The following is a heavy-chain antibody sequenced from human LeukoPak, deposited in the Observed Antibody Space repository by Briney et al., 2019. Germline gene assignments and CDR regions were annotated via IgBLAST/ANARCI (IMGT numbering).Heavy chain of an antibody. V-gene: IGHV3-15*01. CDR1: GFTFSNAW. CDR2: IKSKTDGGTT. Sequence: GGSLRLSCAASGFTFSNAWMSWVRQAPGKGLEWVGRIKSKTDGGTTDYAAPVKGRFTISRDDSKNTLYLQMNSLKTEDTAVYYCTTGAFWSGYSSFDYWGQGTLVTVSP. CDR3: TTGAFWSGYSSFDY. J-gene: IGHJ4*02. D-gene: IGHD3-3*01.